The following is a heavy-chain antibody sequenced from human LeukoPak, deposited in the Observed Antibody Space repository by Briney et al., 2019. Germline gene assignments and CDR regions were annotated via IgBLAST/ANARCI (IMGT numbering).Heavy chain of an antibody. CDR1: GFTVSSNY. Sequence: GGSLRLSCAASGFTVSSNYMNWVRQAPGKGLEWVSYISSSGSTIYYADSVKGRFTISRDNAKNALHLQMDNLRVEDTAVYYCARARWSSSGWFLGYWGHGTLVTVSS. V-gene: IGHV3-48*04. CDR2: ISSSGSTI. CDR3: ARARWSSSGWFLGY. D-gene: IGHD6-19*01. J-gene: IGHJ4*01.